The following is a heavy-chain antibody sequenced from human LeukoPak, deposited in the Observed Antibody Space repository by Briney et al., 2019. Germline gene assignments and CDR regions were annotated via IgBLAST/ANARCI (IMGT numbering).Heavy chain of an antibody. CDR2: IIPILGTA. D-gene: IGHD5-24*01. CDR3: ARDRVEMATIAFAFDI. CDR1: GGTFSSYA. Sequence: SVKVSCKASGGTFSSYAISWVRQAPGQGLEWRGGIIPILGTANYAQKFQGRVTITTDESTSTAYMELSSLRSEDTAVYYCARDRVEMATIAFAFDIWGQGTMVTVSS. V-gene: IGHV1-69*05. J-gene: IGHJ3*02.